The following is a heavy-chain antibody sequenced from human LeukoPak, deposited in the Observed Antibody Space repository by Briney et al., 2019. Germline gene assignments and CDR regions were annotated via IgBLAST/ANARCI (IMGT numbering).Heavy chain of an antibody. CDR1: GGSFSGYY. Sequence: SETLSLTCAVYGGSFSGYYWSWIPQPPGKGLEWIGEINHSGSTNYNPSLKSRVTISVDTSKNQFSLKLSSVTAADTAVYYCAREPPLNYYDSSGYVDYWGQGTLVTVSS. D-gene: IGHD3-22*01. CDR2: INHSGST. V-gene: IGHV4-34*01. J-gene: IGHJ4*02. CDR3: AREPPLNYYDSSGYVDY.